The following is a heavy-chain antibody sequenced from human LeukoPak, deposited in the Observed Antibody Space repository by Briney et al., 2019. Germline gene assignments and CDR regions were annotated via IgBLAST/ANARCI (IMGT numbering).Heavy chain of an antibody. J-gene: IGHJ4*02. Sequence: GGSLRLSCAASGFTFSSYWMSWVRQAPGKGLEWVANIKQDGSEKYYVDSVKGRFTISRDNAKNSLYLQMNSLRAEDTAVYYCARAILYDFWSGLGYWGQGTLVTVSS. CDR3: ARAILYDFWSGLGY. V-gene: IGHV3-7*01. D-gene: IGHD3-3*01. CDR2: IKQDGSEK. CDR1: GFTFSSYW.